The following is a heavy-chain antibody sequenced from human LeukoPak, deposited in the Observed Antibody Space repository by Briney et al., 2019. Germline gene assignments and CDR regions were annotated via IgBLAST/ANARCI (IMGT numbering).Heavy chain of an antibody. D-gene: IGHD3-10*01. J-gene: IGHJ4*02. Sequence: SEALSLTCTVSGGSISSYYWSWLRQPPGKGLEWIGYIYYSGSTNYNPSLKSRVTISVDTSKNQFSLKLSSVTAADTAVYYCARGVLYYFGYWGQGTLVTVSS. CDR1: GGSISSYY. CDR2: IYYSGST. CDR3: ARGVLYYFGY. V-gene: IGHV4-59*01.